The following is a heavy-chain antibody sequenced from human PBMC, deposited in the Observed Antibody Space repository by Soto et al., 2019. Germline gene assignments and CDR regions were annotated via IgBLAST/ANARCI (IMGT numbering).Heavy chain of an antibody. CDR1: GYTFTSYD. CDR3: ARPTVTKNAFDI. CDR2: MNPNSGNT. J-gene: IGHJ3*02. Sequence: ASVKVSCQASGYTFTSYDINWVRQATGQGLEWMGWMNPNSGNTGYAQKFQGRVTMTRNTSISTAYMELSSLRSEDTAVYYCARPTVTKNAFDIWGQGTMVTVSS. V-gene: IGHV1-8*01. D-gene: IGHD4-17*01.